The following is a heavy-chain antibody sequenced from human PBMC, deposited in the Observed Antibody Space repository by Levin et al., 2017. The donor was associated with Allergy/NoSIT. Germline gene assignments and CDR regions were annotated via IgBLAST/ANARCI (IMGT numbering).Heavy chain of an antibody. CDR2: IYYSGIT. Sequence: SETLSLTCTVSGAAISSGDNYWGWIRQTPGPGLEFIGYIYYSGITFYNPSLESRASISLDTSKNRFSLELTSVTAADTAVYFCARDVVTLTTNYFDYWGPGALVTVSS. V-gene: IGHV4-30-4*01. J-gene: IGHJ4*02. D-gene: IGHD2-21*02. CDR1: GAAISSGDNY. CDR3: ARDVVTLTTNYFDY.